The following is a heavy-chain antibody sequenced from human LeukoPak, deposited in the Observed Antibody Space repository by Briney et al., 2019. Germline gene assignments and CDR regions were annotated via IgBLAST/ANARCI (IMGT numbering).Heavy chain of an antibody. CDR2: VDPEDGET. Sequence: EASVKISCKVSGYTFTDYYMHWVQQAPGKGLEWMGLVDPEDGETIYAEKFQGRVTITADTPTDTAYMELSSLRSEDTAVYYCATAATTGYSSSRDAFDIWGQGTMVTVSS. CDR3: ATAATTGYSSSRDAFDI. J-gene: IGHJ3*02. D-gene: IGHD6-13*01. V-gene: IGHV1-69-2*01. CDR1: GYTFTDYY.